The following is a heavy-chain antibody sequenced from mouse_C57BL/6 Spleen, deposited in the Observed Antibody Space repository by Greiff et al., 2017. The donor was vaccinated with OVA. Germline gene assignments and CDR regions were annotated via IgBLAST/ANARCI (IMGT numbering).Heavy chain of an antibody. V-gene: IGHV1-81*01. D-gene: IGHD3-1*01. CDR1: GYTFTSYG. Sequence: VQLQQSGAELARPGASVKLSCKASGYTFTSYGISWVKQRTGQGLEWIGEIYPRSGNTYYNEKFKGKATLTADKSSSTAYMELRSLTSEDSAVYFCARDGRDAMDYWGQGTSVTVSS. CDR3: ARDGRDAMDY. J-gene: IGHJ4*01. CDR2: IYPRSGNT.